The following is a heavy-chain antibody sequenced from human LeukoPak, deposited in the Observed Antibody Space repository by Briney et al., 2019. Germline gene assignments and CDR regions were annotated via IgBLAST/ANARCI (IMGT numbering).Heavy chain of an antibody. CDR2: INPNSGGT. D-gene: IGHD3-10*01. CDR1: GYTFTRYY. V-gene: IGHV1-2*02. CDR3: ARANMVRGVGSFFDRNWFDR. J-gene: IGHJ5*02. Sequence: ASVNLSCQASGYTFTRYYMHWERQAPGQGLESRGGINPNSGGTNDAQKFQGRVTMTRDTSISTAYMELSRLTSDDTAVYYCARANMVRGVGSFFDRNWFDRWGQGSLVTAYS.